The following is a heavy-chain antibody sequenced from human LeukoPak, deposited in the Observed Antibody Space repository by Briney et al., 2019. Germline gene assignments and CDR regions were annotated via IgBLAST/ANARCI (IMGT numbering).Heavy chain of an antibody. CDR3: AKDRNYDILTGYPIFDY. V-gene: IGHV3-23*01. CDR1: GFTFGSYA. Sequence: GGSLRLSCAASGFTFGSYAMNWVRQTPGKGLEWVSAISGSGGSTYYADSVKGRFTIFRDNSKNTLYLQMNSLIAEETDVYYCAKDRNYDILTGYPIFDYWGQGTLVTVSS. CDR2: ISGSGGST. J-gene: IGHJ4*02. D-gene: IGHD3-9*01.